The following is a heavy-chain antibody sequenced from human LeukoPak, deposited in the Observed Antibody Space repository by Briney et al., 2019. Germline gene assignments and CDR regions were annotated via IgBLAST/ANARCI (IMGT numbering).Heavy chain of an antibody. V-gene: IGHV3-23*01. CDR2: IGGSGGDI. J-gene: IGHJ3*02. CDR1: GFTFSRYA. D-gene: IGHD3-22*01. CDR3: ANDGAYYESRSDAFDI. Sequence: GGSLRLSCGASGFTFSRYAMSWVRQAPGKGLQWVSEIGGSGGDIYYADSVKGRFTISRDNSKNTLFLEMNSLRAEDTAVYYCANDGAYYESRSDAFDIWGQGTMVTVSS.